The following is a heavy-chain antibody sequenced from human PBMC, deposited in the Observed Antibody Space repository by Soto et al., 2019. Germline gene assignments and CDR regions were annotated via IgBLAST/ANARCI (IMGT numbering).Heavy chain of an antibody. Sequence: GGSLRLSSAASGFTFSSYWMHWVRQAPEKGLVWVSRINSDGSSTSYADSVKGRFTISRGNAKNTLYLQMNSLRAEDTAVYYCARDNVGERLMDVWGQGTTVTVSS. V-gene: IGHV3-74*01. CDR2: INSDGSST. CDR3: ARDNVGERLMDV. J-gene: IGHJ6*02. CDR1: GFTFSSYW. D-gene: IGHD3-10*01.